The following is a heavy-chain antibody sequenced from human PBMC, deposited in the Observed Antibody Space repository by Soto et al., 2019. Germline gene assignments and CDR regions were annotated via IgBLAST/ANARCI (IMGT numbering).Heavy chain of an antibody. CDR1: GYTFTGYY. D-gene: IGHD4-17*01. J-gene: IGHJ2*01. Sequence: QVQLVQSGAEVKKPGASVKVSCKASGYTFTGYYIHWVRQAPGQGLEWMGWINPNSGGTNYAQKFQGWVTMTRDTCISTAYMELSRRRSGDTAVYYCARDHQKTTVTTRSFWYFGLWGRGTLVTVSS. V-gene: IGHV1-2*04. CDR3: ARDHQKTTVTTRSFWYFGL. CDR2: INPNSGGT.